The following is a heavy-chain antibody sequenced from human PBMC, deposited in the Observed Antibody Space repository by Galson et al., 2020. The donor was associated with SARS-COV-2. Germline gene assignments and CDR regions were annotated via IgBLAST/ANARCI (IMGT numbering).Heavy chain of an antibody. V-gene: IGHV3-9*01. J-gene: IGHJ4*02. CDR1: GFTFDDYA. Sequence: SLKISCAASGFTFDDYAMHWVRQAPGKGLEWVSGISWNSGSIGYADSVKGRFTISRDNAKNSLYLQMNSLRAEDTALYYCAKDGIAVAGTQGVDYWGQGTLVTVSS. D-gene: IGHD6-19*01. CDR3: AKDGIAVAGTQGVDY. CDR2: ISWNSGSI.